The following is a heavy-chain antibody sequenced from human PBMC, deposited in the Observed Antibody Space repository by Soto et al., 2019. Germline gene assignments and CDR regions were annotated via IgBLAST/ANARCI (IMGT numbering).Heavy chain of an antibody. Sequence: GGFVSLCRSASGFHFGYHGMRGIRPAPGKGLEWEAVISYDGSNKYYADSVKGRFTISRDNSKNTRKRKINSLRAEDTAVYYWVNRVGSGGERDCYNGMHAGAQ. CDR2: ISYDGSNK. V-gene: IGHV3-30*18. CDR1: GFHFGYHG. CDR3: VNRVGSGGERDCYNGMHA. J-gene: IGHJ6*02. D-gene: IGHD3-10*01.